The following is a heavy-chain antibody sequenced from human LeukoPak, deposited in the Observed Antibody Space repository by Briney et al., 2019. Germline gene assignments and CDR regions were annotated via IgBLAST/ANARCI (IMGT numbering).Heavy chain of an antibody. Sequence: SETLSLTCTVSGGSISSYYWSWIRQPPGKGLEWIGYIYTSGSTNYNPSLKSRVTISVDTSKNQFSLKLSSLTAADTAVYYCARRVAARSHYYYYYMDVWGKGTTVTVSS. CDR1: GGSISSYY. V-gene: IGHV4-4*09. D-gene: IGHD6-6*01. CDR3: ARRVAARSHYYYYYMDV. CDR2: IYTSGST. J-gene: IGHJ6*03.